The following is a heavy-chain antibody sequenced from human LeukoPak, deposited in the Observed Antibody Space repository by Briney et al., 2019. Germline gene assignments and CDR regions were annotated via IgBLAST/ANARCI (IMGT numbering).Heavy chain of an antibody. Sequence: SQTLSLTCTVSGGSISSGGYYWSWIRQHPGKGLEWIGYIYYSGSTYYNPSLKSRVTISVDTSKNQFSLKLSSVTAADTAVYYCARVRGDMIAHAFDIWGQGTMVTVSS. D-gene: IGHD3-22*01. CDR3: ARVRGDMIAHAFDI. J-gene: IGHJ3*02. CDR2: IYYSGST. CDR1: GGSISSGGYY. V-gene: IGHV4-31*03.